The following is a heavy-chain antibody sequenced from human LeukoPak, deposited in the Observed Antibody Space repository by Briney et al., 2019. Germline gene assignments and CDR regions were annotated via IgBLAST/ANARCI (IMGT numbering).Heavy chain of an antibody. CDR2: IYHSGST. J-gene: IGHJ4*02. V-gene: IGHV4-30-2*01. D-gene: IGHD5-18*01. Sequence: SQTLSLTCAVSGGSISSGGYSWSWIRQPPGKGLEWIGYIYHSGSTYYNPSLKSRVTISVDRSKNQFSLKLSSVTAADTAVYYCARVSESAGYSDYWGQGTPVTVSS. CDR1: GGSISSGGYS. CDR3: ARVSESAGYSDY.